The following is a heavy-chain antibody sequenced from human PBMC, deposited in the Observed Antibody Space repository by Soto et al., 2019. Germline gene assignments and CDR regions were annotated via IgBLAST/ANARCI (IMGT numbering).Heavy chain of an antibody. D-gene: IGHD3-10*01. V-gene: IGHV4-31*03. CDR2: IYYSGSA. CDR3: ARTFYYGSGTSDY. CDR1: GGSISSGDFY. J-gene: IGHJ4*02. Sequence: QVQLQESGPGLVKPSQTLSLTCTVSGGSISSGDFYWTWIRQHPGTGLEWIGYIYYSGSAYYNPSLKSRVTISVDTSRSQFSLKLSSVTAADTAVYYCARTFYYGSGTSDYWGQGTLVTVSS.